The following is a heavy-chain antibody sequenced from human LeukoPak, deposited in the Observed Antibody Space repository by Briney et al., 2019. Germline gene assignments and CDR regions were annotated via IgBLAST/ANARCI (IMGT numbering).Heavy chain of an antibody. Sequence: GGSLRLSCAASGFTFSSYGMHWVRQAPGKGLEWVAVISYDGSNKYYADSVKGRFTISRDNSKNTPYLQMNSLRAEDTAVYYCAKDLNFSEDYWGQGTLVTVSS. J-gene: IGHJ4*02. V-gene: IGHV3-30*18. D-gene: IGHD2/OR15-2a*01. CDR3: AKDLNFSEDY. CDR1: GFTFSSYG. CDR2: ISYDGSNK.